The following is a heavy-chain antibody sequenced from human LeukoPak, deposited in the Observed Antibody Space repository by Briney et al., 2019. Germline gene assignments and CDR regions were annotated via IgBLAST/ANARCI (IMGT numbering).Heavy chain of an antibody. D-gene: IGHD1-26*01. CDR3: ARYGGATSYFDY. J-gene: IGHJ4*02. V-gene: IGHV4-59*12. Sequence: SETLSLTCTVSGGSISSYYWSWIRQAPGKGLEWIANIDYSGNTIYNPALKSRVTMSVDTSKNQFSLKLSSVTAVDTAVYYCARYGGATSYFDYWGQGTLVTVSS. CDR1: GGSISSYY. CDR2: IDYSGNT.